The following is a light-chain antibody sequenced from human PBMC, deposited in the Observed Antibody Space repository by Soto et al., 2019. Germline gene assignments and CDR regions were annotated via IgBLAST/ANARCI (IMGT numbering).Light chain of an antibody. J-gene: IGKJ5*01. Sequence: IVLTQSPGTLSLFPGERATLSCRASQSISSSYLAWYQQKPGQAPRLLIYRTSNRATGIPDRFSGSGSGTDFTLTISRLEPEDFAVYYCQQYGSSPPVTFGQGTRLEIK. CDR2: RTS. CDR1: QSISSSY. CDR3: QQYGSSPPVT. V-gene: IGKV3-20*01.